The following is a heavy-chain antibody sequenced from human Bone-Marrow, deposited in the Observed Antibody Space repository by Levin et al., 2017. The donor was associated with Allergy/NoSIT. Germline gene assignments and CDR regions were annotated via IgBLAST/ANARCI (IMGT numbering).Heavy chain of an antibody. D-gene: IGHD3-10*01. V-gene: IGHV3-7*01. CDR1: GFTFCGYW. CDR2: INQDGSEK. Sequence: LSLPCAASGFTFCGYWMTWVRPAPGTGLEWVANINQDGSEKYYADSVRGRFTISRDNTKKSLSLQMNRPRAEDTAVYYCARTGDDYWGQGILVTVSS. J-gene: IGHJ4*02. CDR3: ARTGDDY.